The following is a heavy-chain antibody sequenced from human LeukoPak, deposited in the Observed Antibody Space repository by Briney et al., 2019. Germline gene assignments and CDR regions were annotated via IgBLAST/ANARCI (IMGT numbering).Heavy chain of an antibody. CDR2: ISGSGGNT. Sequence: PGGSLRFSCAASGFTFSSYAMSWVRQAPGKGLEWVSAISGSGGNTYYADSVKGRFTISRDNSKNTLYLQMNSLRAEDTAVYYCAKVEGAVYCSGSSCYTAPFGYWGQGTLVTVSS. V-gene: IGHV3-23*01. D-gene: IGHD2-15*01. CDR1: GFTFSSYA. CDR3: AKVEGAVYCSGSSCYTAPFGY. J-gene: IGHJ4*02.